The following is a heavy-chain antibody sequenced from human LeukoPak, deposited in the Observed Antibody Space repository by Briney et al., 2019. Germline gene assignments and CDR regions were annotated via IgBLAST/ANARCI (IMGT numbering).Heavy chain of an antibody. CDR2: INPSGGST. CDR1: GYTFTSYY. D-gene: IGHD6-13*01. V-gene: IGHV1-46*01. J-gene: IGHJ4*02. CDR3: AREGSSWAYFDY. Sequence: GASVKVSCKASGYTFTSYYMHWVRQAPGQGLEWMGIINPSGGSTSYAQKFRGRVTMTRDTSTSTVYMELSSLRSEDTAVYYCAREGSSWAYFDYWGQGTLVTVSS.